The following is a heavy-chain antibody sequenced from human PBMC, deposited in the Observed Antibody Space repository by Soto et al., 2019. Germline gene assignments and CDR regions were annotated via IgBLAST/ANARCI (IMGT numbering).Heavy chain of an antibody. CDR3: AKRGRYFDWLLNPHYFDY. V-gene: IGHV3-23*01. CDR2: ISGSGGST. D-gene: IGHD3-9*01. J-gene: IGHJ4*02. Sequence: LRLSCAASGFTFSSYAMSWVRQAPGKGLEWVSAISGSGGSTYYADSVKGRFTISRDNSKNTLYLQMNSLRAEDTAVYYCAKRGRYFDWLLNPHYFDYWGQGTLVTVSS. CDR1: GFTFSSYA.